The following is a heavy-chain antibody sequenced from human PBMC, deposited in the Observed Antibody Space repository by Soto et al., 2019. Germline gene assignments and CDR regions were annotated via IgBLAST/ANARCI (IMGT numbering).Heavy chain of an antibody. CDR1: GLTFSSYA. CDR2: ISGSGGST. V-gene: IGHV3-23*01. CDR3: AKRGNSGLNWFDP. D-gene: IGHD5-12*01. J-gene: IGHJ5*02. Sequence: GGSQTLSCAASGLTFSSYAMSWVRQAPGKGLEWVSAISGSGGSTYYADSVKGRFTISRDNSKNTLYLQMNSLRAEDTAVYYCAKRGNSGLNWFDPWGQGTLVTVSS.